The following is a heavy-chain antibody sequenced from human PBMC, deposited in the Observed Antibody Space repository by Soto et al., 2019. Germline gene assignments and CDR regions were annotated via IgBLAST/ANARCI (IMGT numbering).Heavy chain of an antibody. Sequence: GASVKVSWKASGYSFTIYAMHWVRQAPGQRLEWMGGFDPEDGETIYAQKFQGRVTMTEDTSTDTAYMELSSLRSEDTAVYYCATSAGIVLVPAAILGYFDYWGQGTLVTVS. D-gene: IGHD2-2*01. CDR1: GYSFTIYA. CDR3: ATSAGIVLVPAAILGYFDY. V-gene: IGHV1-24*01. CDR2: FDPEDGET. J-gene: IGHJ4*02.